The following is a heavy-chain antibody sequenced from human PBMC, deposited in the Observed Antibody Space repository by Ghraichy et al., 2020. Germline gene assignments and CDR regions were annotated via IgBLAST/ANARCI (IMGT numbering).Heavy chain of an antibody. CDR2: INEDGNNK. J-gene: IGHJ4*02. D-gene: IGHD6-19*01. CDR1: GFTFSNYW. V-gene: IGHV3-7*03. CDR3: ARGFSSGSDYFDY. Sequence: GGSLRLSCAASGFTFSNYWMSWVRQAPGKGLEWVANINEDGNNKFYVDSVKGRFTVSRDNAKNSLFLQMNNLRAEDTAVYYCARGFSSGSDYFDYWGQGTLVTVSS.